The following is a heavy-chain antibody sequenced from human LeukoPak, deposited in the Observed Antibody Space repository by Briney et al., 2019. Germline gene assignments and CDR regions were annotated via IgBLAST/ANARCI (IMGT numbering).Heavy chain of an antibody. D-gene: IGHD5-18*01. Sequence: GESLKISCKGSGYSFTSYWIGWVRQMPGKGLEWMGIIYPGDSDTRYSPSFQGQVTISADKSISTAYLQWSSLKASDTAMYYCARGHSYAESDYYYMDVWGKGTTVTVSS. CDR2: IYPGDSDT. V-gene: IGHV5-51*01. J-gene: IGHJ6*03. CDR1: GYSFTSYW. CDR3: ARGHSYAESDYYYMDV.